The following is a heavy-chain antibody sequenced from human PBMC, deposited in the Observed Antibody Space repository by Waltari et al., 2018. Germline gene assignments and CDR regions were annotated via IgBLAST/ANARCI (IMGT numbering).Heavy chain of an antibody. J-gene: IGHJ4*02. V-gene: IGHV4-39*01. CDR3: ARLSNYYDSSGFHY. Sequence: QLQLQESGPGLVKPSETLSLTCTVSGGSISSSSYYWGWIRHPPGKGLEWIGSIYYSGSTYYNPSLKSRVTISVDTSKNQFSLKLSSVTAADTAVYYCARLSNYYDSSGFHYWGQGTLVTVSS. CDR1: GGSISSSSYY. CDR2: IYYSGST. D-gene: IGHD3-22*01.